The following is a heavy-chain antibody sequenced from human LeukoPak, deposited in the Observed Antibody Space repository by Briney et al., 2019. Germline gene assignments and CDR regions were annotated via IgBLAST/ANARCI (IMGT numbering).Heavy chain of an antibody. CDR3: ARSHYGVDFDY. D-gene: IGHD4-17*01. CDR1: GGSISSSSYY. Sequence: SETLSLTCTVSGGSISSSSYYWGWIRQPPGKGLEWIGEINHSGSTNYNPSLKSRVTISVDTSKNQFSLKLSSVTAADTAVYYCARSHYGVDFDYWGQGTLVTVSS. V-gene: IGHV4-39*07. CDR2: INHSGST. J-gene: IGHJ4*02.